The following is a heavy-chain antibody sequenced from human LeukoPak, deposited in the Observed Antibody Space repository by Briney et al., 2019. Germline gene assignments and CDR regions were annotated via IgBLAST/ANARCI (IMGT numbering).Heavy chain of an antibody. CDR1: GGSFSDYY. CDR3: ARGEGTLAGRRWPYSFYYSVDV. V-gene: IGHV4-34*01. D-gene: IGHD6-19*01. Sequence: PSETLSLTCVVYGGSFSDYYWTWVRQPPGKGLEWIGEINHSGATKYNPYLKSRVTISIDESNNQFSLKLNSVTAADTAVYYCARGEGTLAGRRWPYSFYYSVDVWGKGTTVTVSS. CDR2: INHSGAT. J-gene: IGHJ6*03.